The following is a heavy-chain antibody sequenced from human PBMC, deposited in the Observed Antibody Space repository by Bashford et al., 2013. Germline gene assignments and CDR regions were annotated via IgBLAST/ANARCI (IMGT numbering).Heavy chain of an antibody. Sequence: WVRQMPGKGLEWVGRIRSKVNNYATAYSASVRGRFTISRDDLKNTAYLEINSLSTEDTAVYFCTTDVRGYYYGSPLTHAFDIWGQGTMVTVSS. D-gene: IGHD3-10*01. CDR3: TTDVRGYYYGSPLTHAFDI. CDR2: IRSKVNNYAT. V-gene: IGHV3-73*01. J-gene: IGHJ3*02.